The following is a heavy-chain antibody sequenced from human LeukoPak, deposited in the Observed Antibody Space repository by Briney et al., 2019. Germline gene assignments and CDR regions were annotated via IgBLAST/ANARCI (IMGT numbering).Heavy chain of an antibody. CDR3: ASRMYYYYGMDV. CDR1: GGSISSSSYY. J-gene: IGHJ6*02. Sequence: PSETLSLTCTVSGGSISSSSYYWGWIRQPPGKGLEWIGEIDHRESTTYNPSLKSRVTISVDTSKNQFSLKLNSVTAADTAVYYCASRMYYYYGMDVWGQGTTVIVSS. CDR2: IDHREST. V-gene: IGHV4-39*07.